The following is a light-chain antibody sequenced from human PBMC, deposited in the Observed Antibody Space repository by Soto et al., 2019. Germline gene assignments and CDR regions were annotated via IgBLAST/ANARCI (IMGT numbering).Light chain of an antibody. CDR3: QVWDSSSDHPV. Sequence: SYELTQPPSVSVAPGKTARITCGGNNSGSKSVHWYQQKPGQAPVLVIYYDSDRHSGIPERFSGSNSGNTATLTISRVEAGDEADYYCQVWDSSSDHPVFGGGTKLTVL. V-gene: IGLV3-21*04. CDR1: NSGSKS. CDR2: YDS. J-gene: IGLJ2*01.